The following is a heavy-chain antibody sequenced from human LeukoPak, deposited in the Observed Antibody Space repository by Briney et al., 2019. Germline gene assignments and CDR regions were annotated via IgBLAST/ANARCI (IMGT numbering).Heavy chain of an antibody. V-gene: IGHV1-69*02. J-gene: IGHJ5*02. Sequence: ASVKVSCKASGGTFSSSPITWVRQAPGQGLEWMGRIIPMLAIANYAQKFQGRVTITADKSTTTAYMELVSLRSEDTAVYYCAKTQGYYDAWGQGALVTVSS. CDR2: IIPMLAIA. D-gene: IGHD2-15*01. CDR1: GGTFSSSP. CDR3: AKTQGYYDA.